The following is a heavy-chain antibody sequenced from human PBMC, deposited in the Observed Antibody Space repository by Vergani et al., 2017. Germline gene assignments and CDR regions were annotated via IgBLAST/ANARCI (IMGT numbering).Heavy chain of an antibody. CDR3: VSTIWLGQSSDAYDS. Sequence: QLQESGPALVKPSQTLSLTCSVSGGSVHTSTHYWGWIRQPAGGKLEWIGRLYLGGSTDYNTSLRGRVSLFLDTSKNQFFLNLTSMTAADTALYFCVSTIWLGQSSDAYDSWGRGQRVTVSS. CDR1: GGSVHTSTHY. CDR2: LYLGGST. D-gene: IGHD2-21*01. J-gene: IGHJ3*01. V-gene: IGHV4-61*02.